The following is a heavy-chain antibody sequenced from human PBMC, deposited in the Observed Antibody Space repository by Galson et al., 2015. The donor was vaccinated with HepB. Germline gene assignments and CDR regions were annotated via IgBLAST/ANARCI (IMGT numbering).Heavy chain of an antibody. CDR1: EFTFSNFP. J-gene: IGHJ3*02. CDR2: ISYDGYNE. Sequence: SLRLSRAASEFTFSNFPMHWVRQAPGKGLEWVALISYDGYNEHYADSVKGRFTVSRDNSKNTVYLQMNSLRPEDTAVYYCAREIRPSHAFDIWGQGTVVTVSS. CDR3: AREIRPSHAFDI. V-gene: IGHV3-30-3*01.